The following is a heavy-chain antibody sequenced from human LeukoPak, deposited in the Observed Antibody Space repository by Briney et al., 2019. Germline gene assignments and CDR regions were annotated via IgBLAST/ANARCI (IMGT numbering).Heavy chain of an antibody. CDR1: GASISFCY. Sequence: SETLSLTCTVSGASISFCYWSWIRQPPGKGLEWIGYIYYSGSTKYNPSLKSRVTMSIDTSKNQFSLNLKSVTAADTAVYYCALDSSGWSDDSFDIWGHGTMVTVSS. V-gene: IGHV4-59*01. J-gene: IGHJ3*02. D-gene: IGHD6-13*01. CDR3: ALDSSGWSDDSFDI. CDR2: IYYSGST.